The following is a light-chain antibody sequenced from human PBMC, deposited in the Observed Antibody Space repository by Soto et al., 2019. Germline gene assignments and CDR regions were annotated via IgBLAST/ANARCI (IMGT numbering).Light chain of an antibody. CDR1: QSISSW. V-gene: IGKV1-5*03. CDR2: KAS. J-gene: IGKJ3*01. Sequence: DIQMTQSPSTLSASVGDRVTITCRASQSISSWLAWYQQKPGKAPKLLIYKASSLESGVPSRFSGSGSGTEFTLTLSSLQPDDFATYYCQQYNRYPFTFGPGTKVDIK. CDR3: QQYNRYPFT.